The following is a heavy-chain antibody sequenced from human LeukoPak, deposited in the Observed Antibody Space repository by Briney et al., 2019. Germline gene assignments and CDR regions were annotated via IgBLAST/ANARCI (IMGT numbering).Heavy chain of an antibody. D-gene: IGHD1-14*01. CDR3: ARAIITSQNI. Sequence: GASEKVSCMASGYTFTSYYMHWVRQAPGQGLEWMGWINPNSRGTDYAQKFQGRVTMTRDTSISTAYMELSRLRSDDTAVYYCARAIITSQNIWGQGTLVTVSS. V-gene: IGHV1-2*02. J-gene: IGHJ4*02. CDR2: INPNSRGT. CDR1: GYTFTSYY.